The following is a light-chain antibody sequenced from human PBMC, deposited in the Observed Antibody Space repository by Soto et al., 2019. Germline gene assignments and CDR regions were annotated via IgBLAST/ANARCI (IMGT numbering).Light chain of an antibody. CDR1: SGHASYA. J-gene: IGLJ3*02. Sequence: QLVLTQAPSASASLGASVKLTCTLSSGHASYAIAWHQQQPEKGPRYLMKVSSDGSHNKGDGIPDRFSGSSSGAERYLSITSLQSEDEADYYCQTWGAGIGVFGGGTKVTVL. V-gene: IGLV4-69*01. CDR2: VSSDGSH. CDR3: QTWGAGIGV.